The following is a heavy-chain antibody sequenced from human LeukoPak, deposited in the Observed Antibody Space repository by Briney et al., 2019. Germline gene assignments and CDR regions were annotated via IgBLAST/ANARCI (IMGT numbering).Heavy chain of an antibody. J-gene: IGHJ4*02. D-gene: IGHD3-22*01. CDR1: GFTFSSYA. CDR3: ARAPGAMIVVDY. Sequence: PGGSLRLSCAASGFTFSSYAMHWVRQAPGKGLKWVAVTSFDGGDNYYADSVKGRFTISRDNSKNTLYLQMNSLRPDDTAVYYCARAPGAMIVVDYWGQGTLVTVSS. CDR2: TSFDGGDN. V-gene: IGHV3-30*04.